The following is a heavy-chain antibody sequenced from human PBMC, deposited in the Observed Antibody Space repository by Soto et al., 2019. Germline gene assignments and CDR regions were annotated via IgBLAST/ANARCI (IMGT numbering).Heavy chain of an antibody. D-gene: IGHD5-12*01. CDR3: ARGSIVATIRDYYYGMDV. CDR2: IYTSGST. V-gene: IGHV4-4*07. CDR1: GCSISSHY. Sequence: SETLSLTCTVSGCSISSHYWSWIRQPAGKGLEWIGRIYTSGSTNYNPSLKSRVTMSVDTSKNQFSLKLSSVTAADTAVYYCARGSIVATIRDYYYGMDVWGQGTTVT. J-gene: IGHJ6*02.